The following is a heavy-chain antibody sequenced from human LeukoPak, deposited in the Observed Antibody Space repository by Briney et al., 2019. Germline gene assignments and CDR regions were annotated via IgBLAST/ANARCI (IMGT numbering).Heavy chain of an antibody. CDR2: INPSGGST. CDR3: ASTSTPRYCSSTSCYDSYYYYYYGMDV. Sequence: EASVKVPCKASGYTFTSYYMHWVRQAPGQGLEWMGIINPSGGSTSYAQKFQGRVTITADESTSTAHMELSSLRSEDTAVYYCASTSTPRYCSSTSCYDSYYYYYYGMDVWGQGTTVTVSS. V-gene: IGHV1-46*01. CDR1: GYTFTSYY. J-gene: IGHJ6*02. D-gene: IGHD2-2*01.